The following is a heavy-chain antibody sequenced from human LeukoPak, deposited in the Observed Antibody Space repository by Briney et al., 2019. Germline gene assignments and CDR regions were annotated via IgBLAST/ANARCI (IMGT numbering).Heavy chain of an antibody. CDR3: ARDKDYGDYGIDK. Sequence: PGGSLRPSCAASGCTFSSYGMHWVREAPGKGLEWVAVISYDGKFINDGRIKYYADSVKGRFTVSRDNSKSTLYLQMNSLRAEDTALYYCARDKDYGDYGIDKWGQGTLVTVSS. V-gene: IGHV3-30*19. CDR1: GCTFSSYG. CDR2: ISYDGKFINDGRIK. J-gene: IGHJ4*02. D-gene: IGHD4-17*01.